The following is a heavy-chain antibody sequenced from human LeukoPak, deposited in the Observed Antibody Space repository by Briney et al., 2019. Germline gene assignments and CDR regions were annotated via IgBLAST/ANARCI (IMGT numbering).Heavy chain of an antibody. CDR3: ARDWAMID. J-gene: IGHJ4*02. Sequence: GGSLRLSCAASGFIFSSHSMNWARQAPGEGLEWLSYISGSSTSGSSSFIYYADSVKGRFTISRDNAKNSLYLQMKGLRVEDTAVYYCARDWAMIDWGQGTLVTVSS. CDR2: ISGSSTSGSSSFI. D-gene: IGHD5-12*01. CDR1: GFIFSSHS. V-gene: IGHV3-48*01.